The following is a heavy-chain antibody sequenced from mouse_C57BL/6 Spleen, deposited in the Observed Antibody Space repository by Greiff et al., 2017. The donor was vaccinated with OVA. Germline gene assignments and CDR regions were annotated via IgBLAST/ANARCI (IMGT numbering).Heavy chain of an antibody. V-gene: IGHV1-59*01. D-gene: IGHD1-1*01. CDR3: ARAGGYGSSEFAY. CDR2: IDPSDSYT. Sequence: QVQLKQPGAELVRPGTSVKLSCKASGYTFTSYWMHWVKQRPGQGLEWIGVIDPSDSYTNYNQKFKGKATLTVDTSSSTAYMQLSSLTSEDSAVYYCARAGGYGSSEFAYWGQGTLVTVSA. J-gene: IGHJ3*01. CDR1: GYTFTSYW.